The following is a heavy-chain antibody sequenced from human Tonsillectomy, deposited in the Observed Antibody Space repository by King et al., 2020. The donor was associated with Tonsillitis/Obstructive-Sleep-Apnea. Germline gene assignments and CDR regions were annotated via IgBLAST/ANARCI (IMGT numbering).Heavy chain of an antibody. CDR3: AHSAYDFWSGYSYYYYMDV. J-gene: IGHJ6*03. CDR1: GFSLSTSGVG. Sequence: TVKESGPTLVKPTQTLTLTCTFSGFSLSTSGVGVGWIRQPPGKALEWLALIYWDDDKRYSPSLKSRLTITKDTSKNQVVLTMTNMDPVDTATYYCAHSAYDFWSGYSYYYYMDVWGKGTTVTVSS. CDR2: IYWDDDK. V-gene: IGHV2-5*02. D-gene: IGHD3-3*01.